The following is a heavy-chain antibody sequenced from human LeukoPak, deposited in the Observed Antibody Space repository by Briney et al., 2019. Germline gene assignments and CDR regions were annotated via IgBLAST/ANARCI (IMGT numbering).Heavy chain of an antibody. V-gene: IGHV4-30-4*01. CDR2: MYYSGST. CDR3: ARPYYYDSRIDP. D-gene: IGHD3-22*01. J-gene: IGHJ5*02. Sequence: PSQTLSLTCTVSGGSISSGDYYWSWIRQPPGKGLEWIAYMYYSGSTYYNPSLKSRVTMSADTSKNQLSLKLSSVTAANTAVYYCARPYYYDSRIDPWGQGILVTVSS. CDR1: GGSISSGDYY.